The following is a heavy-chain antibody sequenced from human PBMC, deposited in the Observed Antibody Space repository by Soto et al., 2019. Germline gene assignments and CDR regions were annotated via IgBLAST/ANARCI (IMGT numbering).Heavy chain of an antibody. V-gene: IGHV2-70*04. J-gene: IGHJ4*02. CDR3: ARSSLQLWLDY. CDR1: GFSLSTSGMR. CDR2: IDWDDDK. Sequence: SGPTLVNPTQTLTLTCTFSGFSLSTSGMRVSWIRRPPGKALEWLARIDWDDDKFYSTSLKTRLTISKDTSKNQVVLTMTNMDPVDTATYYCARSSLQLWLDYWGQGTLVTVSS. D-gene: IGHD5-18*01.